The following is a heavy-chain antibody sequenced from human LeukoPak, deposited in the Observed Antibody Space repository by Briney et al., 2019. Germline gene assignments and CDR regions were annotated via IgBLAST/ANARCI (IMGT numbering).Heavy chain of an antibody. V-gene: IGHV3-23*01. D-gene: IGHD3-22*01. CDR1: GFTFSSYA. CDR3: AKDSYYDSSGGTDY. CDR2: ISGSGGST. J-gene: IGHJ4*02. Sequence: GGSLRLSCAASGFTFSSYAMSWVRQAPGKGLEWVSAISGSGGSTYYADSVKGRFTISRDNSKNTLYLQVNSLRAEDTAVYYCAKDSYYDSSGGTDYWGQGTLVTVSS.